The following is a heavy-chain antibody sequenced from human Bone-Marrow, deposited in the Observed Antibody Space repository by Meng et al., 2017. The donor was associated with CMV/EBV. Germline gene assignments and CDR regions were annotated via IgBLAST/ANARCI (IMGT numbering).Heavy chain of an antibody. CDR1: GFTFDDYA. J-gene: IGHJ4*02. Sequence: SLKISCAASGFTFDDYAMHWVRQAPGKGLEWVSGISWNSGSIGYADSVKGRFTISRDNAKNSLYLQMNSLRAEDTALYYCAKDIGYCSSTSCYTGIDWVQGTLVTVSS. CDR3: AKDIGYCSSTSCYTGID. V-gene: IGHV3-9*01. CDR2: ISWNSGSI. D-gene: IGHD2-2*02.